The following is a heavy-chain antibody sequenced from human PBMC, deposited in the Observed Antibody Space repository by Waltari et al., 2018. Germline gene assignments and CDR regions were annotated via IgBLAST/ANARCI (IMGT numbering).Heavy chain of an antibody. CDR1: VCSISSYY. CDR2: IYYSGST. J-gene: IGHJ4*02. Sequence: QVQLQESGPGLVKPSETLSLTCTVSVCSISSYYWSWVRPPPGKGLAWIGYIYYSGSTNYNPSLKSRVTISVDTSKNQFSLKLSSVTAADTAVYYCARVAQDYYDSSGYHDYWGQGTLVTVSS. V-gene: IGHV4-59*01. CDR3: ARVAQDYYDSSGYHDY. D-gene: IGHD3-22*01.